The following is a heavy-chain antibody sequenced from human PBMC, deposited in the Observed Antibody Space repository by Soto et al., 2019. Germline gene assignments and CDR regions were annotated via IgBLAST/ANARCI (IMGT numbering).Heavy chain of an antibody. CDR2: IIPIFGTA. J-gene: IGHJ6*02. D-gene: IGHD3-3*01. CDR3: ARVTGPNYDFWSGYYPDYYYYGMDV. V-gene: IGHV1-69*06. CDR1: GGTFSSYA. Sequence: SVKVSCKASGGTFSSYAISWVRQAPGQGLEWMGGIIPIFGTANYAQKFQGRVTITADKSTSTAYMELSGLRSEDTAVYYCARVTGPNYDFWSGYYPDYYYYGMDVWGQGTTVTVSS.